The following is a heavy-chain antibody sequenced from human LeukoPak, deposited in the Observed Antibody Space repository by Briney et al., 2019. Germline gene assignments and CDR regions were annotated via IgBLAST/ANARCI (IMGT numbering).Heavy chain of an antibody. V-gene: IGHV4-34*01. J-gene: IGHJ6*03. CDR2: INHSGST. Sequence: SETLSLTCAVYGGSFSGYYWSWIRQPPGKGLEWIGEINHSGSTSYNPSLKSRVTISVDTSKNQFSLKLSSVTAADTAVYFCARTQEAGYSSGRYDSYYYYMDVWGKGTTVTISS. CDR1: GGSFSGYY. CDR3: ARTQEAGYSSGRYDSYYYYMDV. D-gene: IGHD6-19*01.